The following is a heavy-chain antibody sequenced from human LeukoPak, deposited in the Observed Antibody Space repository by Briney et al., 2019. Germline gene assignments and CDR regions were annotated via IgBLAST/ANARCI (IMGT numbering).Heavy chain of an antibody. CDR3: ARDHQYYGSGSYYSLFDY. D-gene: IGHD3-10*01. CDR2: IYTSGST. V-gene: IGHV4-4*07. CDR1: GGSISSYY. J-gene: IGHJ4*02. Sequence: SETLSLTCTVSGGSISSYYWSWIRQPAGKGLEWIGRIYTSGSTNYNPSLKSRVTMSVDTSKNQFSLKLSSVTAGDTAVYYCARDHQYYGSGSYYSLFDYWGQGTLVTVSS.